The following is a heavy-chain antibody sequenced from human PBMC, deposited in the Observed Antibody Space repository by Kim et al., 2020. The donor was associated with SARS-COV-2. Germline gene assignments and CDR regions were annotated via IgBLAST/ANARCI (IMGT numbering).Heavy chain of an antibody. CDR1: GGSFSGYY. CDR3: ARKRRPPSGWYFDY. J-gene: IGHJ4*02. D-gene: IGHD6-19*01. Sequence: SETLSLTCAVYGGSFSGYYWSWIRQPPGKGLEWIGEINHSGSTNYNPSLKSRVTISVDTSKNQFSLKLSSVTAADTAVYYCARKRRPPSGWYFDYWGQGTLVTVSS. CDR2: INHSGST. V-gene: IGHV4-34*01.